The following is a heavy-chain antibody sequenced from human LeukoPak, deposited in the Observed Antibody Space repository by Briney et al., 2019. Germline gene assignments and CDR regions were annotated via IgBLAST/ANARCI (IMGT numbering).Heavy chain of an antibody. CDR2: IYYSGST. V-gene: IGHV4-59*01. Sequence: PSETLSLTCTVSGGSISSYYWSWIRQPPGKGLEWIGYIYYSGSTNYNPSLKSRVTISVDTSKNQFSLKLSSVTAADTAVYYCARAGVGWFGEKSWFDPWGQGTLVTVSS. CDR1: GGSISSYY. D-gene: IGHD3-10*01. J-gene: IGHJ5*02. CDR3: ARAGVGWFGEKSWFDP.